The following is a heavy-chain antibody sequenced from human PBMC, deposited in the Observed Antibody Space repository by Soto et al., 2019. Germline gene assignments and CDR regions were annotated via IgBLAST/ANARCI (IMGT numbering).Heavy chain of an antibody. D-gene: IGHD1-1*01. Sequence: SETLSLTCTVSGGSISSSSYYWGWIRQPPGKGLEWIGNIYYSGSTNYNPSLKSRVTISVDTSKNQFSLKLSSVTAEDTAVYYCARVPGTTRYWDFWGQGTLVTVSS. J-gene: IGHJ4*02. CDR1: GGSISSSSYY. CDR2: IYYSGST. CDR3: ARVPGTTRYWDF. V-gene: IGHV4-39*07.